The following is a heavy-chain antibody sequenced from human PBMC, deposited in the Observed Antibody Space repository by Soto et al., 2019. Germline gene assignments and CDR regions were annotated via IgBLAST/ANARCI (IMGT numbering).Heavy chain of an antibody. D-gene: IGHD4-17*01. CDR1: GGSFSGYY. Sequence: QVQLQQWGAGLLKPSETLSLTCAVHGGSFSGYYWSWIRQPPGKGLEWIGEINHSGSTNYNPSLKSRVTISVDTSKNQFSLKLSSVTAADTAVYYCATDYGGGFDYWGQGTLVTVSS. V-gene: IGHV4-34*01. CDR3: ATDYGGGFDY. CDR2: INHSGST. J-gene: IGHJ4*02.